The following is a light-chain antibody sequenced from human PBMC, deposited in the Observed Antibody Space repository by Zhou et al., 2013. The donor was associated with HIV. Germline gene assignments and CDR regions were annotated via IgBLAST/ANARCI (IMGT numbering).Light chain of an antibody. CDR2: AAS. V-gene: IGKV1-16*01. J-gene: IGKJ4*01. CDR1: QGIRND. Sequence: DIQMTQSPSSLFASVGDRVTITCRASQGIRNDLAWFQQKPGQAPKSLIYAASSLQSGVPSRFSGSGSGTDFTLTISNLQPEDIATYYCQQYKIYPLTFGGGTKVEI. CDR3: QQYKIYPLT.